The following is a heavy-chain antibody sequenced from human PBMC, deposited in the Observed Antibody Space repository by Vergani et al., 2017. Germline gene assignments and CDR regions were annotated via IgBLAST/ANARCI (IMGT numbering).Heavy chain of an antibody. V-gene: IGHV6-1*01. J-gene: IGHJ5*02. CDR2: TYYRSKWSS. D-gene: IGHD6-19*01. Sequence: QVRLQQSGPGLVKPSQTLSLPCAISGDTLSDTIAAWTWVRQSPSRGLEWLRRTYYRSKWSSDYVVSLKSRITIKPDTSKNQFSLQLYSVTPEDTAVYFCARHSTVEWLVKMGWIDPWGQGILVTVSS. CDR3: ARHSTVEWLVKMGWIDP. CDR1: GDTLSDTIAA.